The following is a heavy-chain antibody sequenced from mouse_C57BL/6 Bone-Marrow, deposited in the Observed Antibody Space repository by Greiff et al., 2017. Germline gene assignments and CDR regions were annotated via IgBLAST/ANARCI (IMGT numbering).Heavy chain of an antibody. CDR2: ISSGGSYT. Sequence: EVKVVESGGDLVKPGGSLKLSCAASGFTFSSYGMSWVRQTPDKRLEWVATISSGGSYTYYPDSVKGRFTISRDNAKNTLYLQMSSLKSKNTAMYYYPELLWLRRRKDYWGQGTLLTVSA. D-gene: IGHD2-2*01. CDR3: PELLWLRRRKDY. CDR1: GFTFSSYG. J-gene: IGHJ3*01. V-gene: IGHV5-6*01.